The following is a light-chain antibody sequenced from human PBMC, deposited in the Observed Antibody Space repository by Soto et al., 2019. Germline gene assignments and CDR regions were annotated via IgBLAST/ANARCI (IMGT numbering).Light chain of an antibody. V-gene: IGLV1-40*01. CDR1: SSNIGAGYD. CDR2: GNS. Sequence: QSVLTQPPSVSGAPGQRVTISCTGSSSNIGAGYDVHWYQQLPGTAPKLLIYGNSNRPSGVPDRFSGSKSGTSASLAITGLQAEDEAEYYCQSYDSSRSGYVFGPGTKVTVL. J-gene: IGLJ1*01. CDR3: QSYDSSRSGYV.